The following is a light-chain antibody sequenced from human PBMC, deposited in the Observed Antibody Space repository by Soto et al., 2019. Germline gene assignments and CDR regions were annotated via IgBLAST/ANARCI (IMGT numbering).Light chain of an antibody. CDR2: KVS. CDR1: QSLVYSDGNTY. V-gene: IGKV2-30*01. Sequence: DVVMTQSPLSLPVTLGQPASISCRSSQSLVYSDGNTYLTWFQQRPGQSPRRLIYKVSNRDSGVPDRFSGSGSGTDFTLKISRVDAEDVGIYYCMQGTHWPPTFGQGTKVEIK. CDR3: MQGTHWPPT. J-gene: IGKJ1*01.